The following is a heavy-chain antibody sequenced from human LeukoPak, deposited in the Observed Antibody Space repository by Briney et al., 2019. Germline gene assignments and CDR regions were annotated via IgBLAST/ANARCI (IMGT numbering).Heavy chain of an antibody. V-gene: IGHV4-4*07. CDR1: GGSISSYY. J-gene: IGHJ3*02. D-gene: IGHD4-17*01. CDR2: IYTSGST. Sequence: ASETLSLTCTASGGSISSYYWSWIRQPAGKGLEWIGRIYTSGSTNYNPSLKSRVTMSVDTSKNQFSLKLSSVTAADTAVYYCARDRGYGDYLNAFDIWGQGTMVTVSS. CDR3: ARDRGYGDYLNAFDI.